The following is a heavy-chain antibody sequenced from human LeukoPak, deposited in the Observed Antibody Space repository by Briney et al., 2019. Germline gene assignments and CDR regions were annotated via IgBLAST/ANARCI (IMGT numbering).Heavy chain of an antibody. D-gene: IGHD2-21*01. CDR2: IKADGSVK. J-gene: IGHJ3*02. CDR3: VRDSNYYHNSGGRNLHYDSLDI. Sequence: PGGSLRLSCAASGFSFSSVWMTWVRQAPGKGLEWVGNIKADGSVKHSVDSMVGRFTISRDNARNSLYLQMNSLRAEDTAVYYCVRDSNYYHNSGGRNLHYDSLDIWGHGTTVTVSS. CDR1: GFSFSSVW. V-gene: IGHV3-7*01.